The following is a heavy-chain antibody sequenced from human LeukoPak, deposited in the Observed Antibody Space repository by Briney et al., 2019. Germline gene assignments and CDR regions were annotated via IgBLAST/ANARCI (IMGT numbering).Heavy chain of an antibody. CDR2: ISSSSSYI. V-gene: IGHV3-21*01. CDR3: AREIDYGDYFFDY. Sequence: PGGSLRLSCAASGFTFSSYSMNWVRQAPGKGLEWVSSISSSSSYIYCADSVKGRFTISRDNAKNSLYLQMNSLRAEDTAVYYCAREIDYGDYFFDYWGQGTLVTVSS. CDR1: GFTFSSYS. J-gene: IGHJ4*02. D-gene: IGHD4-17*01.